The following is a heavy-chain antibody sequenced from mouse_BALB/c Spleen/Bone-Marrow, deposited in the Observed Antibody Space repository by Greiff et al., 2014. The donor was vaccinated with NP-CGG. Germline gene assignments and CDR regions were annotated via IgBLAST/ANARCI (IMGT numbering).Heavy chain of an antibody. CDR2: ISYSGNA. D-gene: IGHD1-2*01. Sequence: EVKLVESGPSLVKPSQTLSLTCSVTGDSITSSYWNWIRKFPGNKLEYMGYISYSGNAYYNPSLKSRISLIRDTSKNQYYLQLNSVTTEDTATYFCARGNGYHFDYWGQGTTLTVSS. J-gene: IGHJ2*01. CDR3: ARGNGYHFDY. CDR1: GDSITSSY. V-gene: IGHV3-8*02.